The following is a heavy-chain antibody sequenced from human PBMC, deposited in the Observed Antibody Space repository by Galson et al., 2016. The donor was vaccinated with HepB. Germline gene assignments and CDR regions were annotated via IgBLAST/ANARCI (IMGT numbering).Heavy chain of an antibody. CDR2: TYYRSKWYN. V-gene: IGHV6-1*01. J-gene: IGHJ6*02. D-gene: IGHD3-10*01. Sequence: CAISGDSVSSNNAAWNWIRQSPSRGLEWLGRTYYRSKWYNDYAVSVKSRITVNPDTSKNQFSLHLNSVTPEDTAVYYCARAWGRGRYYYSSGNLNLVGGLGVWGQGTTVSVSS. CDR3: ARAWGRGRYYYSSGNLNLVGGLGV. CDR1: GDSVSSNNAA.